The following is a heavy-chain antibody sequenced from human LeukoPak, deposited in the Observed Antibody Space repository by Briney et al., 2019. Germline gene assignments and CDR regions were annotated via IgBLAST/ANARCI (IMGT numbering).Heavy chain of an antibody. CDR1: GFTFSSYS. V-gene: IGHV3-21*01. Sequence: GGSLRLSCAASGFTFSSYSMNWVRQAPGKGLEWVSSISSSSSYIYYADSVKGRFTISRDNAKNSLYLQTNSLRAEDTAVYYCARLSKGPDAFDIWGQGTMVTVSS. CDR3: ARLSKGPDAFDI. CDR2: ISSSSSYI. J-gene: IGHJ3*02. D-gene: IGHD3-16*02.